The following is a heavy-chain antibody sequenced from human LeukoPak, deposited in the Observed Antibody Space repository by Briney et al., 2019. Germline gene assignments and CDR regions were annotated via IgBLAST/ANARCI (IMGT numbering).Heavy chain of an antibody. J-gene: IGHJ4*02. Sequence: RTGGSLRLSCAASGFTFDDYGMSWVRQAPGKGLEWVSGINWNGGSTGYADSVKGRFTISRDNAKNSLYLQMNSLRAEDTALYYRARVTAEYSSGWYYFDYWGQGTLVTVSS. V-gene: IGHV3-20*04. CDR1: GFTFDDYG. D-gene: IGHD6-19*01. CDR2: INWNGGST. CDR3: ARVTAEYSSGWYYFDY.